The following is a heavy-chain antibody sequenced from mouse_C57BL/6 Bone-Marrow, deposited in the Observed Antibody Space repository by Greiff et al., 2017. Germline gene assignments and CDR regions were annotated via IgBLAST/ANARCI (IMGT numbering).Heavy chain of an antibody. V-gene: IGHV1-82*01. J-gene: IGHJ1*03. CDR1: GYAFSSSW. CDR2: IYPGDGDT. D-gene: IGHD1-1*01. Sequence: QVQLQQSGPELVKPGASVKISCKASGYAFSSSWMNWVKQRPGKGLEWIGRIYPGDGDTNYNGKFKGKATLTADKSSSTAYMQLSSLTSEDSAVYFCVLTTVVAKDWYFDVWGTGTTVTVSS. CDR3: VLTTVVAKDWYFDV.